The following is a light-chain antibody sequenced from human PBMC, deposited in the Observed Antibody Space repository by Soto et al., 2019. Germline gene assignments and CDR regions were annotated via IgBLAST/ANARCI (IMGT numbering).Light chain of an antibody. J-gene: IGKJ2*01. CDR3: QQSYSTPPT. CDR2: TAS. Sequence: DIKMTQSPSSLSASVGDRVTITCRASQYISNYLNWYQQKSGTAPKLLIHTASTLQSGVPSRFSGRGSGPEFTRTISSVQPDDFAIYFCQQSYSTPPTFGQGTTLVIK. CDR1: QYISNY. V-gene: IGKV1-39*01.